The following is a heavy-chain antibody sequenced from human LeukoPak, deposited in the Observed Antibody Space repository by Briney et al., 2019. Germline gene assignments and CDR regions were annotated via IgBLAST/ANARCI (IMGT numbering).Heavy chain of an antibody. V-gene: IGHV3-23*01. J-gene: IGHJ4*02. CDR2: ISGSGGST. D-gene: IGHD4-17*01. CDR3: ARGSTVTLYYFDY. Sequence: GGSLRLSCAASGFTFSSYAMSSVRQAPGKGLEWVSAISGSGGSTYYVDSVKGRFTISRDNSKNTLYLQMNSLRAEDTAVYYCARGSTVTLYYFDYWGQGTLVTVSS. CDR1: GFTFSSYA.